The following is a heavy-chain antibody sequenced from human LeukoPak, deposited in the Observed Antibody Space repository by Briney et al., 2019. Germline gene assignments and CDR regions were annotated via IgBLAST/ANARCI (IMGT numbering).Heavy chain of an antibody. CDR2: IILILGTA. D-gene: IGHD6-13*01. V-gene: IGHV1-69*05. CDR3: ARHSIAAAGTINYYGMDV. J-gene: IGHJ6*02. CDR1: GGTFSSYA. Sequence: SVKVSCKTYGGTFSSYAIIWVRQAPGQGLEWMGGIILILGTANYAQKFQGRVTITTDESTSTVYMELRSLRSEDTAVYYCARHSIAAAGTINYYGMDVWGQGTTVTVSS.